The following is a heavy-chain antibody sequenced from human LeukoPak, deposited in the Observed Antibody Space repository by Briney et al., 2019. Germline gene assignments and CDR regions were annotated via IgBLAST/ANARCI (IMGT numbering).Heavy chain of an antibody. J-gene: IGHJ4*02. CDR1: GFTFSSYA. Sequence: GGSLRLSCAASGFTFSSYAMSWVRQAPGKGLEWVSAISGSGSSTYYADSVKGRFTISRDNSKNTLYLQMSSLRAEDTAVYYCVKDGWIQLWLRFDYFDYWGQGTLVTVSS. D-gene: IGHD5-18*01. CDR2: ISGSGSST. CDR3: VKDGWIQLWLRFDYFDY. V-gene: IGHV3-23*01.